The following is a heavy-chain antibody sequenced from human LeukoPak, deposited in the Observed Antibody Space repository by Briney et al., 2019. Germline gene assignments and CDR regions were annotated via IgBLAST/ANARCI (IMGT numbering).Heavy chain of an antibody. Sequence: PGGSLRLSCKVSGFTFSSYGMHWVRQAPGKGLEWVTFIRYDGSNKYYADSVKGRFTISRDNSRNTLYLNMSSLRAEDTAVYYCAKPPGDLYASGKGYHYYYMDVWGKGTTVTVSS. CDR3: AKPPGDLYASGKGYHYYYMDV. V-gene: IGHV3-30*02. J-gene: IGHJ6*03. D-gene: IGHD3-10*01. CDR1: GFTFSSYG. CDR2: IRYDGSNK.